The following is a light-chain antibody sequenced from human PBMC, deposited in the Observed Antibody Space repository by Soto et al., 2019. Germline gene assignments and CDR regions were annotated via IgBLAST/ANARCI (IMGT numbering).Light chain of an antibody. CDR3: NSYTSSGTYV. CDR2: DVS. Sequence: QSALTQPASVSGSPGQSITISCTGSSSDVGGYNYVSWYQHLPGKAPELMIYDVSNRPSGVSNRFSGSKSGNTASLTISGLQAEDEDDYYCNSYTSSGTYVFGTGTKVTVL. CDR1: SSDVGGYNY. J-gene: IGLJ1*01. V-gene: IGLV2-14*03.